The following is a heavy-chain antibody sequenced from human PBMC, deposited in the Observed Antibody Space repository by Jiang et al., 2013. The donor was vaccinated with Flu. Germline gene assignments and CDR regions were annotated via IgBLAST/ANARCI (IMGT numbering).Heavy chain of an antibody. CDR2: INPNSGGT. CDR3: ARGRRSMNHDILTGYCDY. J-gene: IGHJ4*02. CDR1: GYTFTGYY. Sequence: PGASVKVSCKASGYTFTGYYMHWVRQAPGQGLEWMGWINPNSGGTNYAQKFQGRVTMTRDTSISTAYMELSRLRSDDTAVYYCARGRRSMNHDILTGYCDYWGQGTLVTVSS. D-gene: IGHD3-9*01. V-gene: IGHV1-2*02.